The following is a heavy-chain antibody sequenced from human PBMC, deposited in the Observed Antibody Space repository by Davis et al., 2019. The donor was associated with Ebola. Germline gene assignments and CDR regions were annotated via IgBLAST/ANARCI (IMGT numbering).Heavy chain of an antibody. CDR1: GGSISSSSYY. V-gene: IGHV4-39*01. CDR3: ARRGIPTFYGMDV. D-gene: IGHD2-2*02. CDR2: IYYSGST. J-gene: IGHJ6*02. Sequence: SETLSLPCTLSGGSISSSSYYWGWIRQPPGKGLEWIGSIYYSGSTYYNPSLKSRVTISVDTSKNQFSLKLSSVTAADTAVYYCARRGIPTFYGMDVWGQGTTVTVSS.